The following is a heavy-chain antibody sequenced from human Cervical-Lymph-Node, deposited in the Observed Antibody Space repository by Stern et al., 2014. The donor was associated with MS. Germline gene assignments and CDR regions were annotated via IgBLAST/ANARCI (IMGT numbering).Heavy chain of an antibody. CDR2: IANVGST. Sequence: EVPLVESGGGVIQPGGSLRLSCTASGFTVSWDYMTWVRQAPGKGLEWVAIIANVGSTFYTDSVRGRFTITRDDSKNTVYLHMTSLRAEDTAMYYCARDTSSPERSDWWGQGTLVTVSS. CDR1: GFTVSWDY. J-gene: IGHJ4*02. CDR3: ARDTSSPERSDW. V-gene: IGHV3-53*01. D-gene: IGHD1-1*01.